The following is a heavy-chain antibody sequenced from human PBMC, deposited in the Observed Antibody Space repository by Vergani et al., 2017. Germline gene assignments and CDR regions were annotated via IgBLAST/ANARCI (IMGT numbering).Heavy chain of an antibody. CDR1: GGSFSGYF. J-gene: IGHJ6*02. CDR2: VNHSGST. V-gene: IGHV4-34*01. CDR3: ARGKLVPYYYYYGMDV. Sequence: QVPLQQWGAGLLKPSETLSLTCAVYGGSFSGYFWSWLRQPPGKWLEWIGEVNHSGSTIYNPSLKSRVTISVDTSKNQFSLKLSSVTAADTAVYYCARGKLVPYYYYYGMDVWGQGTTVTVSS. D-gene: IGHD6-13*01.